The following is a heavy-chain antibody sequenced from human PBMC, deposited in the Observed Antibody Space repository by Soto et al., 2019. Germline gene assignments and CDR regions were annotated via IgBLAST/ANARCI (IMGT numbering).Heavy chain of an antibody. Sequence: PGGSLRLSCAASGLTFSNVWMTWVRQAPGKGLEWVGRIKSKSDGETADVAAPVKARFTISRDDSKNTVFLEVNSLKSEDTALYYCAITAMINRDSSTSFDYWGRGTQVTVS. V-gene: IGHV3-15*01. J-gene: IGHJ4*02. D-gene: IGHD5-18*01. CDR2: IKSKSDGETA. CDR3: AITAMINRDSSTSFDY. CDR1: GLTFSNVW.